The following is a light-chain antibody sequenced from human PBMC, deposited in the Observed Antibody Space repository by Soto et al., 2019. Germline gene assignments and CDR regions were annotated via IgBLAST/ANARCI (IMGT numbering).Light chain of an antibody. Sequence: AIQVTQSPSSLSASVGDRVTITCRASQDIRGALAWYQQKPGKAPKLLIYDVSTVQSGVPSRFSGRGSGTEFTLTITSLQPEDFATYYCQQFTIYPITFGQGTRL. CDR2: DVS. CDR3: QQFTIYPIT. V-gene: IGKV1-13*02. J-gene: IGKJ5*01. CDR1: QDIRGA.